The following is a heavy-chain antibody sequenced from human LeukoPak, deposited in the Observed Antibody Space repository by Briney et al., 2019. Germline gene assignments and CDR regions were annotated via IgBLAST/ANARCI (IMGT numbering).Heavy chain of an antibody. V-gene: IGHV3-73*01. Sequence: GGSLRLSCAASGFTFSVSAIQWVRQASGKGLEWVGRITSKNNNYATAYSASVKGRFTISRDDSKNTAYLQMNSLKTEDTAVYYCTRYNVGFESWGQGTLVTVSS. D-gene: IGHD1-1*01. CDR3: TRYNVGFES. CDR1: GFTFSVSA. CDR2: ITSKNNNYAT. J-gene: IGHJ4*02.